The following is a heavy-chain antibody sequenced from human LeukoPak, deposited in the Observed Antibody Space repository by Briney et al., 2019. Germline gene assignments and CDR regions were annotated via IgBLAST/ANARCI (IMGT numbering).Heavy chain of an antibody. V-gene: IGHV4-34*01. D-gene: IGHD2-2*01. J-gene: IGHJ1*01. Sequence: SETLSLTCAVYGGSFSGYYWSWIRQPPGKGLEWIGEINHSGSTNYNPSLKSRVTISVDTSKNQFSLKLSSVTAADTAVYYCARGVPAASAEYFQHWGQGTLVTVSS. CDR3: ARGVPAASAEYFQH. CDR2: INHSGST. CDR1: GGSFSGYY.